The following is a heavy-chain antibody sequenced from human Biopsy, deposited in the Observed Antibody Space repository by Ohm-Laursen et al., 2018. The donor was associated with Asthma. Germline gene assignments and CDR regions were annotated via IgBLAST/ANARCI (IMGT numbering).Heavy chain of an antibody. CDR3: ASDFPKDYVRYNFQF. V-gene: IGHV1-24*01. Sequence: ASVSASCQISGYSVTDLSMHWVRQAPGQGLEWMGGHDLEEGGTVNARRFQGRVTMTEDTSTDTAYMELSSLSSDDTAVYYCASDFPKDYVRYNFQFWGQGTLVTVSS. D-gene: IGHD4-17*01. CDR1: GYSVTDLS. CDR2: HDLEEGGT. J-gene: IGHJ4*02.